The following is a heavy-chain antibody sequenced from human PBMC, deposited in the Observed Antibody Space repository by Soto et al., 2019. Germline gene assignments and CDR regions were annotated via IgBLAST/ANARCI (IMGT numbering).Heavy chain of an antibody. Sequence: SETLSLTCTVSGGSISSYYWSWIRQPPGKGLEWIGYIYYSGSTNYNPSLKSRVTISVGTSKNQFSLKLSSVTAADTAVYYCARVWQLAEYNWFDPWGQGTLVTVSS. J-gene: IGHJ5*02. CDR1: GGSISSYY. CDR2: IYYSGST. CDR3: ARVWQLAEYNWFDP. V-gene: IGHV4-59*01. D-gene: IGHD6-6*01.